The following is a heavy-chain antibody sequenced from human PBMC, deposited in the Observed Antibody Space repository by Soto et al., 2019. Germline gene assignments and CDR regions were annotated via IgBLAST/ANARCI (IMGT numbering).Heavy chain of an antibody. J-gene: IGHJ3*02. CDR3: ACNTGITSAGTFDI. CDR1: GGTFSSYA. CDR2: TIAILEMP. V-gene: IGHV1-69*02. Sequence: QVQLVQSGAEVKKPGSSVKVSCRASGGTFSSYAISWVRQAPGQGLEWMGRTIAILEMPNYAQNLQGRVTITSDKSTSTAYMELNSLRSEDTAVYYCACNTGITSAGTFDIWGQGTMVTVSS. D-gene: IGHD6-13*01.